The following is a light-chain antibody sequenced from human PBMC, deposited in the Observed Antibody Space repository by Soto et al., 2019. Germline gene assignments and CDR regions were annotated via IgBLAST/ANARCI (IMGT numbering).Light chain of an antibody. Sequence: DIGLTQSPVTLSPPPGYRATLSWRASQSVSTYLAWYQQKPGQAPRLFIYDASNRATGIPARFSGSGSGTDFTLTISSLEPEDFAVYYCQQRSNSSLTFGQGTRLEIK. CDR2: DAS. CDR1: QSVSTY. CDR3: QQRSNSSLT. J-gene: IGKJ5*01. V-gene: IGKV3-11*01.